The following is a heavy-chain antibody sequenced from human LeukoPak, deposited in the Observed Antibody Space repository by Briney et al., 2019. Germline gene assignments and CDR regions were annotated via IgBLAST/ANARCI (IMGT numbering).Heavy chain of an antibody. CDR1: GGTFISYA. CDR3: AKGPLRGTAAAIDY. D-gene: IGHD2-2*01. J-gene: IGHJ4*02. CDR2: IIPIFGTA. Sequence: ASVKVSCKASGGTFISYAISWVRQAPGQGLEWMGGIIPIFGTANYAQKFQGRVTITADESTSTAYMELSSLRSEDTAVYYCAKGPLRGTAAAIDYWGQGTLVTVSS. V-gene: IGHV1-69*01.